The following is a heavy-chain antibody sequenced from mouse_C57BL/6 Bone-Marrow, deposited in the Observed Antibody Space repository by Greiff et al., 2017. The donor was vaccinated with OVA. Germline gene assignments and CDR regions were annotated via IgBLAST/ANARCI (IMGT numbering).Heavy chain of an antibody. Sequence: QVQLQQPGAELVKPGASVKMSCKASGYTFTSYWITWVKQRPGQGLEWIGDIYPGSGSTNYNEKFKSKATLTVDTSSSTAYMQLSSLTSEDSAVYYWASWGYYDYDGGNNYAMDYWGQGTSVTVSA. CDR3: ASWGYYDYDGGNNYAMDY. D-gene: IGHD2-4*01. V-gene: IGHV1-55*01. CDR2: IYPGSGST. J-gene: IGHJ4*01. CDR1: GYTFTSYW.